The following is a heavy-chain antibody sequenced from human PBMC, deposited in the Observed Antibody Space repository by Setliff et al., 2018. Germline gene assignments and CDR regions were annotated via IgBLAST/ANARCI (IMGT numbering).Heavy chain of an antibody. CDR1: GGSMTDFF. V-gene: IGHV4-59*01. D-gene: IGHD6-19*01. CDR2: IQNGGNT. CDR3: ARDQYTSGWYGPPESYFDC. J-gene: IGHJ4*01. Sequence: PSETLSLTCSVTGGSMTDFFWNWIRQPPGKGLEWIGYIQNGGNTKYNPSLGSRITMSVDTSKNQFSLKLSSVTAADTAVYYCARDQYTSGWYGPPESYFDCWGLGILVTVSS.